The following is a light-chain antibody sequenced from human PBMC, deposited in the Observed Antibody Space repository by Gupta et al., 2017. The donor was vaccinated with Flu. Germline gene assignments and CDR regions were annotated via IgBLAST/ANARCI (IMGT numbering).Light chain of an antibody. Sequence: QSALTQPPSASGSPGQSVTISCTGSSNDVAASNSVSWYQQHPGKAPKLIIYEVSKRPSGVPDRFSGSKSGNTASLTVSELQAEDEADYYGNSFVVGDYWVVGGGTKLTVL. J-gene: IGLJ3*02. CDR3: NSFVVGDYWV. CDR1: SNDVAASNS. V-gene: IGLV2-8*01. CDR2: EVS.